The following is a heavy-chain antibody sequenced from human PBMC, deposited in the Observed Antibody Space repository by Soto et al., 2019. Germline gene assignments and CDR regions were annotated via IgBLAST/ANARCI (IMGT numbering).Heavy chain of an antibody. CDR3: ANSGTGYSSGWYGRNYYYYGMDV. J-gene: IGHJ6*02. V-gene: IGHV4-59*08. D-gene: IGHD6-19*01. Sequence: PSETLSLTCTVSGGSISPYYWSWIRQPPGKGLEWVGYIYYGGSTSYNPSLKSRVTISLETSKSQFSLRLSSVTAADTAVYYCANSGTGYSSGWYGRNYYYYGMDVWGQGTTVTVSS. CDR2: IYYGGST. CDR1: GGSISPYY.